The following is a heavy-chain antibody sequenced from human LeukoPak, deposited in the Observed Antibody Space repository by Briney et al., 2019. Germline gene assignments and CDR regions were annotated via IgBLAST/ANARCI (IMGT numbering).Heavy chain of an antibody. CDR1: GYTFTSYG. V-gene: IGHV1-18*01. J-gene: IGHJ3*02. Sequence: ASVKGSCKASGYTFTSYGISWVRQAPGQGLEWMGWISAYNGNTNYAQNRQCRVTMTTDTYTSTAYMELRSLRSDDTAVYYSARDVVVVAAPYDAFDIWGQGTMVTVSS. D-gene: IGHD2-15*01. CDR3: ARDVVVVAAPYDAFDI. CDR2: ISAYNGNT.